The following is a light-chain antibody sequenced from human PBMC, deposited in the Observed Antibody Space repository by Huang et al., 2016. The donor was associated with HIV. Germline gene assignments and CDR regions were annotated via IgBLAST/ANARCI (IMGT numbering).Light chain of an antibody. CDR1: QSISNW. V-gene: IGKV1-5*01. CDR2: DAS. CDR3: QQYNSYPYT. J-gene: IGKJ2*01. Sequence: DIQMTQSPSTLSGSVGDRVTIPCRASQSISNWLAWYQQKPGKAPKRLIYDASSLESGVPSTFSGSGSGTEFTLTISSLQPDDIATYYCQQYNSYPYTFGQGTKLEIK.